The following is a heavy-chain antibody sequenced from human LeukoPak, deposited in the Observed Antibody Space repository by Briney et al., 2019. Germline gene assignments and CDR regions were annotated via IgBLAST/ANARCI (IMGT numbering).Heavy chain of an antibody. CDR3: ASDHPVVAANRYGLNRYYYYMDV. V-gene: IGHV3-23*01. J-gene: IGHJ6*03. CDR2: ISGSGGST. CDR1: GFTFSSYG. D-gene: IGHD2-15*01. Sequence: GGTLRLSCAASGFTFSSYGMSWVRQAPGKGLEWVSAISGSGGSTYYADSVKGRFTISRDNSKNTLYLQMNSLRAEDTAVYYCASDHPVVAANRYGLNRYYYYMDVWGKGTTVAVSS.